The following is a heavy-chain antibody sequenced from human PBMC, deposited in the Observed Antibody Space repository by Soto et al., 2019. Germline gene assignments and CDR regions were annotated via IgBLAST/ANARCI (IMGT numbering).Heavy chain of an antibody. CDR2: ISGSGSTI. CDR1: GFTFSSYN. D-gene: IGHD4-4*01. V-gene: IGHV3-48*02. Sequence: EVQLVESGGGLVQPGGSLRLSCVVSGFTFSSYNMNWVRQAPGKGLEWVTYISGSGSTIYYADSVKGRFTISRDNVKNSLYLQMNSLRDENTAVYYCARSKYIDYWGQGTLVNVSS. J-gene: IGHJ4*02. CDR3: ARSKYIDY.